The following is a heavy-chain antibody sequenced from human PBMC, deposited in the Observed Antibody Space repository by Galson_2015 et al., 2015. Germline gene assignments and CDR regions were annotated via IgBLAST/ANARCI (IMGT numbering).Heavy chain of an antibody. CDR3: ARDPGTSIAVAGTFWTPVYYYYYMDV. Sequence: SLRLSCAASGFTFSSYAMHWVRQAPGKGLEWVAVISYDGSNKYYADSVKGRFTISRDNSKNTLYLQMNSLRAEDTAVYYCARDPGTSIAVAGTFWTPVYYYYYMDVWGKGTTVTVSS. D-gene: IGHD6-19*01. V-gene: IGHV3-30-3*01. CDR2: ISYDGSNK. J-gene: IGHJ6*03. CDR1: GFTFSSYA.